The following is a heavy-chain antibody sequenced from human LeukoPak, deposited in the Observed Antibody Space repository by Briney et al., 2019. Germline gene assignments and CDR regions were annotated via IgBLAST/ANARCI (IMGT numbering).Heavy chain of an antibody. CDR2: IYYSGST. CDR3: ARANYRGYSYGFVY. V-gene: IGHV4-31*03. J-gene: IGHJ4*02. CDR1: GGSISSGGYY. D-gene: IGHD5-18*01. Sequence: SETLSLTCTVSGGSISSGGYYWSWIRQHPGKGLEWIGYIYYSGSTYYNPSLKSRVTISVDTSKNQFSLKLSSVTAADTAVYYCARANYRGYSYGFVYWGQGTLVTVSS.